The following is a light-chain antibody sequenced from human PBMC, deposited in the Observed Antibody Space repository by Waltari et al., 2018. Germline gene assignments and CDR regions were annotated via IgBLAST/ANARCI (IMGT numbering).Light chain of an antibody. V-gene: IGKV3-20*01. CDR1: RSVSNNY. J-gene: IGKJ1*01. CDR2: LAS. Sequence: EIVLTQSPGTLSLSPGERATLSCRASRSVSNNYLAWYQQKSGQAPRLLIYLASTRATGIPYRFRGSGSGTDFTLTISRLEPEDFAVYYCQQYGTSPPGTFGQGTKVEIK. CDR3: QQYGTSPPGT.